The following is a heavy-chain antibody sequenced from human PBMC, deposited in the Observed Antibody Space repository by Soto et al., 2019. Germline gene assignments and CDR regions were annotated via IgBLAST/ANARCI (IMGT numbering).Heavy chain of an antibody. CDR2: IYTSASI. Sequence: SETLSLTCSVSGADINTYSWTWIRQPAGKGLEWIGRIYTSASINYNPSLRGRVTLSVDTSTNQVSLKLASVTAANTAVYYCARDREAGYNFYYGMDVWGQGTTVT. CDR3: ARDREAGYNFYYGMDV. V-gene: IGHV4-4*07. D-gene: IGHD6-19*01. J-gene: IGHJ6*02. CDR1: GADINTYS.